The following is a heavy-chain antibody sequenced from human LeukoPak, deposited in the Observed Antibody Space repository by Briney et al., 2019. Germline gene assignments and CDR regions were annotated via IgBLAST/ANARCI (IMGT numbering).Heavy chain of an antibody. CDR2: ISGSAGIT. CDR1: RFTFSRYA. J-gene: IGHJ4*02. CDR3: AKHRYDSSGYSSDY. V-gene: IGHV3-23*01. D-gene: IGHD3-22*01. Sequence: TGGSLRLSCAASRFTFSRYAMSWVRQAPGKGLEWVSTISGSAGITYYADSVKGRFTISRDNSKNTLYLQMNSLRAEDTAVYYCAKHRYDSSGYSSDYWGQGTLVTVSS.